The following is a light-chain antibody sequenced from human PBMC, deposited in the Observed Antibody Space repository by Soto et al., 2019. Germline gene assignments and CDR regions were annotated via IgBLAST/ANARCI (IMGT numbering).Light chain of an antibody. CDR3: KQYISSPLT. J-gene: IGKJ1*01. CDR2: GAS. Sequence: EIVLTQSPGTLSLSPGERATLSCRASQSVSNNYLAWYQQKPGQAPRLVIYGASNRATGIPERFSASGSGTEFTLTINRLETDDFAVYYCKQYISSPLTCGQGTKVAIK. CDR1: QSVSNNY. V-gene: IGKV3-20*01.